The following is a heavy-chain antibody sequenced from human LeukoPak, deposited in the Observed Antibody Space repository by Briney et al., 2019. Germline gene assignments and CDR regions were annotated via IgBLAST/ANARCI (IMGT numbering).Heavy chain of an antibody. CDR3: ARDDYGDYVSYFLH. V-gene: IGHV1-18*04. Sequence: ASVKVSCKASGYTFTGYYMHWVRQAPGQGLEWMGWIYSYNGNTNYAQKFQGRVTMTTDTSTSAAYMELRSLRSDDTAVYYCARDDYGDYVSYFLHWGQGTLVIVSS. CDR1: GYTFTGYY. D-gene: IGHD4-17*01. J-gene: IGHJ1*01. CDR2: IYSYNGNT.